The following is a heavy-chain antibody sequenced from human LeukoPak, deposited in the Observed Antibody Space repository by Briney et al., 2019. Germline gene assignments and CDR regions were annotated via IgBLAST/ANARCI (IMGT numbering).Heavy chain of an antibody. CDR3: ARGILTGSGWFDP. Sequence: PSETLSLTCTVSGGSISSYYWSWIRQPPGKGLEWFGYIYYSGSTNYNPSLKSRVTISVDTSKNQFSLKLSSVTAADTAVYYCARGILTGSGWFDPWGQGTLVTVSS. CDR2: IYYSGST. CDR1: GGSISSYY. D-gene: IGHD3-9*01. V-gene: IGHV4-59*01. J-gene: IGHJ5*02.